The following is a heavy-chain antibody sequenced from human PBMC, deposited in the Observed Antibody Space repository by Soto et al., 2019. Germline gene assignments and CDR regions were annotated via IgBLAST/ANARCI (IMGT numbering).Heavy chain of an antibody. CDR3: ASDQGSPPDD. V-gene: IGHV4-4*02. D-gene: IGHD3-3*01. Sequence: QVQLQESGPGLVRPSGTVSLTCAVSGVSISSDNWWTWVRQPPGKALEWIGEIHHSGSTNYNPSLKSRVTRSVVPSKGLFSLALNSVTDAATALYYCASDQGSPPDDWGQGTLVSVSS. CDR2: IHHSGST. J-gene: IGHJ4*02. CDR1: GVSISSDNW.